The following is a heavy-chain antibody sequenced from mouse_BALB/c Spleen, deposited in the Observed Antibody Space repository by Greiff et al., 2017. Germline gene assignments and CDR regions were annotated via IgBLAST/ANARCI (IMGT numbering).Heavy chain of an antibody. J-gene: IGHJ2*01. CDR3: ARHGNYY. Sequence: EVQLQESGGDLVKPGGSLKLSCAASGFTFSSYGMSWVRQTPDKRLEWVATISSGGSYTYYPDSVKGRFTISRDNAKNTLYLQMSSLKSEDTAMYYCARHGNYYWGQGTTLTVSS. V-gene: IGHV5-6*01. CDR1: GFTFSSYG. CDR2: ISSGGSYT. D-gene: IGHD2-1*01.